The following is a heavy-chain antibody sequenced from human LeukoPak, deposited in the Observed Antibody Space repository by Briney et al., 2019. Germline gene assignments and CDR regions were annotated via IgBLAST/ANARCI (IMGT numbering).Heavy chain of an antibody. J-gene: IGHJ4*02. Sequence: GGSLRLSCAASGFTFSNYAMTWVRQAPGKGLEWVANIKQDGSEKYYVDSVKGRFTISRDNAKNSLYLQMNSLRAEDTAVYYCARDWQISYWGQGTLVTVSS. V-gene: IGHV3-7*01. CDR3: ARDWQISY. CDR1: GFTFSNYA. CDR2: IKQDGSEK.